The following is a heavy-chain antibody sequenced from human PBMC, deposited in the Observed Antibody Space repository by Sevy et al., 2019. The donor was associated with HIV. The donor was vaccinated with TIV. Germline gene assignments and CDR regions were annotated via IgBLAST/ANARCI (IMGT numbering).Heavy chain of an antibody. D-gene: IGHD6-19*01. J-gene: IGHJ4*02. V-gene: IGHV1-69*13. Sequence: ASVKVSCKASGGTFSSYGISWVRQAPGQGLEWMGGNIPILGTVNYAQKFQGRVTITADEYTKTAYMELSSLRSEDTAVYYCARGGGNGWYYFDYWGQETLVTVSS. CDR3: ARGGGNGWYYFDY. CDR2: NIPILGTV. CDR1: GGTFSSYG.